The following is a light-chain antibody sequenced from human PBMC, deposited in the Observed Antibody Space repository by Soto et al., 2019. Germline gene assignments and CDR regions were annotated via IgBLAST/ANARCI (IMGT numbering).Light chain of an antibody. CDR1: SGDVGAYNY. V-gene: IGLV2-14*01. Sequence: LTQPASVSGSPGQSITISCTGTSGDVGAYNYVSWYQQHPGKAPKLMIYEVSNRPSGVSNRFSGSKSVNTASLTISGLQAEDEADYYCTSYTRSSTYVFGTGTKVTAL. J-gene: IGLJ1*01. CDR2: EVS. CDR3: TSYTRSSTYV.